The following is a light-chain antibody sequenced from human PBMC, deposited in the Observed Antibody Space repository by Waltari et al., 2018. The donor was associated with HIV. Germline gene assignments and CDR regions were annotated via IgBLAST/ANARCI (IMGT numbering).Light chain of an antibody. CDR1: SNDVGGYNY. CDR2: VVS. V-gene: IGLV2-14*03. Sequence: QSALTQPASVSGSPGQSITISCTGSSNDVGGYNYVSLYQQHPGKSPRLMIYVVSTRPSGVSDRVSVSKSGDTASLTISGLQPEDEADYYCESYTSTSVWVFGGGTRLTVL. J-gene: IGLJ3*02. CDR3: ESYTSTSVWV.